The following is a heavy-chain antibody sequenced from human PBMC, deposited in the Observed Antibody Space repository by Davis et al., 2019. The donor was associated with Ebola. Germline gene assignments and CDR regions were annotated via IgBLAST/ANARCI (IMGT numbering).Heavy chain of an antibody. J-gene: IGHJ4*02. V-gene: IGHV1-18*01. CDR2: SSTSNGNT. D-gene: IGHD3-16*01. Sequence: ASVKVSCKASGYKFTDYGISWVRQAPGQGLEWVGWSSTSNGNTHYAQKLQGRVTMTTDTSTSTAYVELRSLRSDDTAVYYCARDPWGMEKDSWGQGTLVTISS. CDR3: ARDPWGMEKDS. CDR1: GYKFTDYG.